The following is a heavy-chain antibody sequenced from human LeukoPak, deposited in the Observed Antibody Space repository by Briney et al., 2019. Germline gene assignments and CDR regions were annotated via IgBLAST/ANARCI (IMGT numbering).Heavy chain of an antibody. CDR2: INSDGSST. D-gene: IGHD6-19*01. CDR1: GFTFSNYW. J-gene: IGHJ6*04. Sequence: GGSLRLSCAASGFTFSNYWMYWVRQAPGKGLVWVSRINSDGSSTTYADSVKGRFTISRDNAKNTLHLQMNSLRAEDTAVYYCARYSSGWYMMDVWGKGTTVTVSS. CDR3: ARYSSGWYMMDV. V-gene: IGHV3-74*01.